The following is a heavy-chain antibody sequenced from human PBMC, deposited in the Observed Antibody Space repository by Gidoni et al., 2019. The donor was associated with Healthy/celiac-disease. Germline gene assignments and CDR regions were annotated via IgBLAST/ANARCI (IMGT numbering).Heavy chain of an antibody. V-gene: IGHV3-33*01. J-gene: IGHJ3*02. CDR1: GFTFSSYG. D-gene: IGHD3-22*01. Sequence: QVQLVASGGGVVQPGRSLRLSCAASGFTFSSYGMHWVRQAPGKGLEWVAVIWYDGSNKYYADSVKGRFTISRDNSKNTLYLQMNSLRAEDTAVYYCARDVDYYDSSGYYFDAFDIWGQGTMVTVSS. CDR3: ARDVDYYDSSGYYFDAFDI. CDR2: IWYDGSNK.